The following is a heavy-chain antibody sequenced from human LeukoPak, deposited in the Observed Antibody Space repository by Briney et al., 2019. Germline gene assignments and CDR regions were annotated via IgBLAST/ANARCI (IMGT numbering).Heavy chain of an antibody. CDR1: GYRFTSYW. J-gene: IGHJ4*02. CDR3: ARTDRGTVTTRH. Sequence: GEYLKISFHGSGYRFTSYWIGWVRQTPGKGLEWMGIIYPGDSDTRYSPSFPGQVTISADKSISTAYLQWSSLKASDTAMYYCARTDRGTVTTRHWGQGTLATVSS. V-gene: IGHV5-51*01. CDR2: IYPGDSDT. D-gene: IGHD4-17*01.